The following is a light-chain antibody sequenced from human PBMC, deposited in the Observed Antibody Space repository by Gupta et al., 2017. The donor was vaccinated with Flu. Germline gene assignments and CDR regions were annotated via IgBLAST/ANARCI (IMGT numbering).Light chain of an antibody. Sequence: MTSFPSSCSACVGDSVTITCRASQCIGIDLSWYQQKPGTAPKLLIFSASNLQSGVPSRFSGSGSGTKFTLTISSLQPEDFASYHCLQHNSNAWTFGQGTKLEIK. V-gene: IGKV1-17*01. CDR1: QCIGID. CDR3: LQHNSNAWT. CDR2: SAS. J-gene: IGKJ1*01.